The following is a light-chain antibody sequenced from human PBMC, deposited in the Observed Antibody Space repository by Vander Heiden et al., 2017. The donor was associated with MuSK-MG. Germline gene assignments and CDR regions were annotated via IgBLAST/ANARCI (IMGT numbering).Light chain of an antibody. CDR3: LQRNNWPWT. J-gene: IGKJ1*01. Sequence: EIALSQPSATASSSPAECATFSCRASQRVSSYLAWYQQKPGQAPRLLIYAASNRATGIPARFSGSGSGTDFTLTISSLEPEDFAVYYCLQRNNWPWTFGPGTKVEI. CDR1: QRVSSY. CDR2: AAS. V-gene: IGKV3-11*01.